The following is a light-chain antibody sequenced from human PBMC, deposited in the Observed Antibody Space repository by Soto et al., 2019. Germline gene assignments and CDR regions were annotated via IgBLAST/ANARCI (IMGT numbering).Light chain of an antibody. CDR2: TAS. CDR1: QSISNY. Sequence: DIQMTQSPSSLSASVGARVTITCRATQSISNYLNWYQQKPGTAPKLLIYTASSLQSGVPSRFSGSGSGTDFTLTISSLQPEDFATYYCQQTYSTPFTFGPGTKVDIK. CDR3: QQTYSTPFT. J-gene: IGKJ3*01. V-gene: IGKV1-39*01.